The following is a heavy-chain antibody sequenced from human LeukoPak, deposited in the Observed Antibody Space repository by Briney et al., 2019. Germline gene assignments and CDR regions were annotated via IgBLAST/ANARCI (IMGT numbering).Heavy chain of an antibody. J-gene: IGHJ5*02. V-gene: IGHV4-4*07. CDR1: GGSISSYY. CDR3: ARHGGEWLSRIGWFDP. D-gene: IGHD3-3*01. CDR2: IYTCGRS. Sequence: PSETLSLTCTVSGGSISSYYWSGTRQPGGKGREWIGRIYTCGRSNYNPSLNSRVTMSVDTSKHHYSLKLSSVTAADTAVYYCARHGGEWLSRIGWFDPWGQGTLVTVSS.